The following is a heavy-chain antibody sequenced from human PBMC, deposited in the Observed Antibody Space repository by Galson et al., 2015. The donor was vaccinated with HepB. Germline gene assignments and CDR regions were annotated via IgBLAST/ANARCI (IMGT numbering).Heavy chain of an antibody. D-gene: IGHD3-10*01. V-gene: IGHV4-31*03. CDR1: GGSISSGGYY. Sequence: TLSLTCTVSGGSISSGGYYWSWIRQRPGKGLEWIGYIYYSGSTYYNPSLKSRVTISVDTSKNQFSLKLSSVTAADTAVYYCARDLGRSYYYGSGQRWFDPWGQGTLVTVSS. CDR2: IYYSGST. J-gene: IGHJ5*02. CDR3: ARDLGRSYYYGSGQRWFDP.